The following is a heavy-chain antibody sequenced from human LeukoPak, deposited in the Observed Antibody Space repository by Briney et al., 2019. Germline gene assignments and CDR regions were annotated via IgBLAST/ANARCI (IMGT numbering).Heavy chain of an antibody. V-gene: IGHV3-21*01. Sequence: GGSLRRYCAASGFTFCSFSMNWVRQAPGKGLEWVSSISSSSSYLYYADSVKGRFTISRDNAKNSLYLQMNSLRAEDTAVYYCAREQKDYGDYSLFDYWGQGTLVTVSS. CDR2: ISSSSSYL. CDR1: GFTFCSFS. J-gene: IGHJ4*02. CDR3: AREQKDYGDYSLFDY. D-gene: IGHD4-17*01.